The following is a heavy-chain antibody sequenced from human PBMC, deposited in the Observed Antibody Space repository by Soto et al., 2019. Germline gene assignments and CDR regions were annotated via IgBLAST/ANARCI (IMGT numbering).Heavy chain of an antibody. CDR3: AREYPLLGYCSGGSC. D-gene: IGHD2-15*01. V-gene: IGHV3-48*01. CDR2: ISSSSSTI. CDR1: GFTFSSYS. Sequence: SLRLSCAASGFTFSSYSMNWVRQAPGKGLEWVSYISSSSSTIYYADSVKGRFTISRDNAKNSLYLQMNSLRAEDTAVYYCAREYPLLGYCSGGSCWGQGTLVTVSS. J-gene: IGHJ4*02.